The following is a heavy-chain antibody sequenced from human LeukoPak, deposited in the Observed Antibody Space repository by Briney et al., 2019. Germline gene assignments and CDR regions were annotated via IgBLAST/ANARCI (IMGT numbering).Heavy chain of an antibody. J-gene: IGHJ4*02. Sequence: PGGSLRLSCAAPGFTFSSYSMNWVRQAPGKGLEWVSSISSSSSYIYYADSVKGRFTISRDNAKNSLYLQMNSLRAEDTAVYYCARLGKQQLGHFDYWGQGTLVTVSS. CDR3: ARLGKQQLGHFDY. V-gene: IGHV3-21*01. CDR2: ISSSSSYI. CDR1: GFTFSSYS. D-gene: IGHD6-13*01.